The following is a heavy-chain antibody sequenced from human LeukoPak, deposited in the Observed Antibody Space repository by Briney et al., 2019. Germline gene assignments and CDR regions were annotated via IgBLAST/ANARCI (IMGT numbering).Heavy chain of an antibody. CDR3: ARGKSDYYDSSGYSDAFDI. D-gene: IGHD3-22*01. CDR1: GFTFSDYY. V-gene: IGHV3-11*01. CDR2: IGSSGSTI. J-gene: IGHJ3*02. Sequence: GGSLRLSCAASGFTFSDYYMSWIRQAPGKGLEWVSYIGSSGSTIYYADSVKGRFTISRDNAKNSLYLQMNSLRAEDTAVYYCARGKSDYYDSSGYSDAFDIWGQGTMVTVSS.